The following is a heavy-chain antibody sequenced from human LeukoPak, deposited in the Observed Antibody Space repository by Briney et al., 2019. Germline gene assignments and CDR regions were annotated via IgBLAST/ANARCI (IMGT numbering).Heavy chain of an antibody. V-gene: IGHV4-59*08. CDR1: GGSISNYY. CDR2: IYYSGST. J-gene: IGHJ4*02. D-gene: IGHD5-24*01. Sequence: PSETLSLTCTVSGGSISNYYWSWIRQPPGKGLEWIGYIYYSGSTDYNPSLKSRVTISVDTSENHFSLMLTFVTAADTAVYYCARSPSRAGYNNLILFENWGQGTLVTVSS. CDR3: ARSPSRAGYNNLILFEN.